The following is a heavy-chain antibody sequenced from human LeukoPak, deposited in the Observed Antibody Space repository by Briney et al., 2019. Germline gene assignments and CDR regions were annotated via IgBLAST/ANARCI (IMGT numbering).Heavy chain of an antibody. J-gene: IGHJ4*02. Sequence: GGSLRLSCAASGFTFSSYEMNWVRRAPGKGLEWVSYIDSSGSNIHYADSVKGRFTISRDNSKNTLYLQMNSLRAEDTAVYYCARDGGHGYSFDYWGQGTLVTVSS. D-gene: IGHD2-15*01. CDR1: GFTFSSYE. CDR3: ARDGGHGYSFDY. V-gene: IGHV3-48*03. CDR2: IDSSGSNI.